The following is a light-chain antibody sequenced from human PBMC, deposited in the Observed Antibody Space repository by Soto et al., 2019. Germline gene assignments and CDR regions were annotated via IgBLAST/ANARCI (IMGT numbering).Light chain of an antibody. J-gene: IGLJ2*01. V-gene: IGLV2-11*01. CDR1: SSDVGGYNY. CDR2: DVS. Sequence: QSALTQPRSVSGSPGQSVTISCTGTSSDVGGYNYVSWYQQHPGKAPKLMIYDVSKRPSGVPDRFSGSKSGNTASLTISGLQSEDEADYYCTAWDDNLSLVVFGGGTKLTVL. CDR3: TAWDDNLSLVV.